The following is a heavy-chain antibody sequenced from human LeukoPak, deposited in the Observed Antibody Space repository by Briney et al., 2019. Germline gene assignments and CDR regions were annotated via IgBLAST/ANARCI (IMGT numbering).Heavy chain of an antibody. D-gene: IGHD6-13*01. CDR1: GGSLSRYY. J-gene: IGHJ4*02. CDR3: ARQIASAGTAGLDF. Sequence: SETLCLTCTVSGGSLSRYYWSGVRQPAGKGLEWIGRIYSTGSTSYNPSLKGRVAMSVDTSKNQFSQRLGSVTAADTALYSGARQIASAGTAGLDFWGQGALVTVSS. CDR2: IYSTGST. V-gene: IGHV4-4*07.